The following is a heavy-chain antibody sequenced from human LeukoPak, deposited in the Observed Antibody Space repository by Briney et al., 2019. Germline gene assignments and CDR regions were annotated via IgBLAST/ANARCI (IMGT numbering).Heavy chain of an antibody. CDR1: GYTFTVYY. V-gene: IGHV1-2*06. J-gene: IGHJ3*02. CDR3: ARFIVGATPDAFDI. D-gene: IGHD1-26*01. CDR2: INPNSGGT. Sequence: ASVNVSCKASGYTFTVYYMHWVRHAPGQGLEWMGRINPNSGGTNYAQKFEGRVTMSRDTSSSTAYLELSRLRSDDTAVYYCARFIVGATPDAFDIWGQGTMVTVSS.